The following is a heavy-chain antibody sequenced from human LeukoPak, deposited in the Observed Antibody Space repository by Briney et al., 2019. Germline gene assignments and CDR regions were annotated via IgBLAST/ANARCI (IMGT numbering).Heavy chain of an antibody. V-gene: IGHV1-2*06. CDR1: GYTFTGYY. Sequence: ASVKVSCKASGYTFTGYYMHWVRQAPGQGLEWMGRISPNSGGTNYAQKFQGRVTMTRDTSISTAYMELSRLRSDDTAVYYCASGDLWFGELSKFDYWGQGTLVTVSS. D-gene: IGHD3-10*01. CDR2: ISPNSGGT. CDR3: ASGDLWFGELSKFDY. J-gene: IGHJ4*02.